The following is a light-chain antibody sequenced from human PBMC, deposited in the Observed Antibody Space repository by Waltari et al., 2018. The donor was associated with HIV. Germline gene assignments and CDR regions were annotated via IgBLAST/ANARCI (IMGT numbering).Light chain of an antibody. V-gene: IGLV6-57*04. J-gene: IGLJ3*02. CDR2: EDN. Sequence: NFMLTQPLSVSESPGKTVTISCTRSGGSIASNYVQWDQQRPGSAPTTVIYEDNQRPSGVPDRFSGSIDSSSNSASLTISGLKTEDEADYYCQSYDSGSQVFGGGTKLTVL. CDR1: GGSIASNY. CDR3: QSYDSGSQV.